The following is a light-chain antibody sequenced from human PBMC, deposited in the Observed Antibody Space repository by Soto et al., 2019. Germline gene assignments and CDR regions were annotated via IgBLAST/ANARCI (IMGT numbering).Light chain of an antibody. CDR2: DAS. CDR3: QQRNNWPT. V-gene: IGKV3-11*01. Sequence: ETVLTQSPATLSLSPGDRATLSCRASESVRSYLAWYQQKPGQAPRLLIYDASNTATGIPARLSGSGSGTDFTLTISSLEPEDFAVYYCQQRNNWPTFGQGTRLEIK. CDR1: ESVRSY. J-gene: IGKJ5*01.